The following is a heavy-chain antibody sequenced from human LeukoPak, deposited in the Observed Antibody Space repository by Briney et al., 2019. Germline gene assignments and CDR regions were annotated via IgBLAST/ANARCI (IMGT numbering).Heavy chain of an antibody. Sequence: GRSLRLSCAASGFTFSSYGMHWVRQAPGKGLEWVAVISYDGSNKYYADSVKGRFTISRDNSKNTLYLQMNSLRAEDTAVYYCARDDMAAAGAPDVWGQGTTVTVSS. CDR1: GFTFSSYG. CDR3: ARDDMAAAGAPDV. D-gene: IGHD6-13*01. J-gene: IGHJ6*02. CDR2: ISYDGSNK. V-gene: IGHV3-30*03.